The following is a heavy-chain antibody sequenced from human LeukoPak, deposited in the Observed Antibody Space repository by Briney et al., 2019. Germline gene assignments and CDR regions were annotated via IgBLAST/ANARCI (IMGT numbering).Heavy chain of an antibody. J-gene: IGHJ4*02. V-gene: IGHV1-24*01. D-gene: IGHD2-2*01. CDR3: ATALFPPIPSARLPNGGTIPDY. CDR2: FDPEDGET. Sequence: ASVKVSCEVSGYTLTELSMHWVRQAPGKGLEWMGGFDPEDGETIYAQKFQGRVTMTEDTSTDTAYMELSSLRSEDTAVYYCATALFPPIPSARLPNGGTIPDYWGQGTLVTVSS. CDR1: GYTLTELS.